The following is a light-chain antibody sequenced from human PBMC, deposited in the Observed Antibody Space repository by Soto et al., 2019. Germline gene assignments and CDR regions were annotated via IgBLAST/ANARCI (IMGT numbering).Light chain of an antibody. CDR1: QSVTTTF. Sequence: EIVLTQSPGTLSLSPGERATLSCRASQSVTTTFLAWYQQKPGQAPRLLIYSASSRATGVPDRFSGSGSGTDISLTSSRLEPEDFAVYYCQQFGGSPLTFGGGTKVEIK. CDR2: SAS. CDR3: QQFGGSPLT. J-gene: IGKJ4*01. V-gene: IGKV3-20*01.